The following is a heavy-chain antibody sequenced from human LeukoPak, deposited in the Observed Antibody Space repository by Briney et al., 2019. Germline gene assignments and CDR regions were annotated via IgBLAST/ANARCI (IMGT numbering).Heavy chain of an antibody. CDR1: GGSISSGDYY. CDR2: IYYSGST. D-gene: IGHD6-6*01. J-gene: IGHJ4*02. Sequence: PSETLSLTCTVSGGSISSGDYYWRWIRQPPGKGLEWIGYIYYSGSTYYNPSLKSRVTISVDTSKNQFSLKLSSVTAADTAVYYCAREYRDSSSSRPFDYWGQGTLVTVSS. V-gene: IGHV4-30-4*08. CDR3: AREYRDSSSSRPFDY.